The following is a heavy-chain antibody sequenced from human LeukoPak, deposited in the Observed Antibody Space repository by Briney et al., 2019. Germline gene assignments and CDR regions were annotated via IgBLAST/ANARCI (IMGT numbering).Heavy chain of an antibody. J-gene: IGHJ4*02. D-gene: IGHD3-10*01. CDR2: ISANDGST. CDR3: ARESHVTREDY. V-gene: IGHV1-18*01. CDR1: GYTFTSYG. Sequence: ASVKVSCKASGYTFTSYGISWVRQAPGQGLEWVGWISANDGSTDYPQKLQGRVTMTTDTSTSTAYMELRSLRSDDTAVYYCARESHVTREDYWGQGTLVTVSS.